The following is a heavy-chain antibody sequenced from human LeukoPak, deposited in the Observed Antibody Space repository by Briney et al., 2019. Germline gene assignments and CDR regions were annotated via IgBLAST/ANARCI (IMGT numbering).Heavy chain of an antibody. D-gene: IGHD2-21*02. Sequence: GGSLRLSCAPSGFTVSSNYMSWVRQAPGRGLEWVSMIYSGGSAYYADSVKGRFTISRDNSKNTLYLQMNSLRAEDTAVYYCAREDIVVVTEYYYYYGMDVWGQGTTVTVSS. J-gene: IGHJ6*02. CDR2: IYSGGSA. CDR3: AREDIVVVTEYYYYYGMDV. CDR1: GFTVSSNY. V-gene: IGHV3-53*01.